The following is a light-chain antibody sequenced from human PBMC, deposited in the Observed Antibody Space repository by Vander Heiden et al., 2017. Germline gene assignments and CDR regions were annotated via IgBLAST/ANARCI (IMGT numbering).Light chain of an antibody. CDR3: QQTDRLPLT. Sequence: IHMTQSPSSLSPSVGDRVTITCRASQTISNNLDWYQQKPGEAPNLLIYGTSTLQSGVPSRFSGSGSGTDFSLTVTSLQPEDFATYYCQQTDRLPLTFGEGTKVEIK. J-gene: IGKJ4*01. V-gene: IGKV1-39*01. CDR1: QTISNN. CDR2: GTS.